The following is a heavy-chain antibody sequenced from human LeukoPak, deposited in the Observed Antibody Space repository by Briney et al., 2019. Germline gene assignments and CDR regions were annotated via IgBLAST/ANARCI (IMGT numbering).Heavy chain of an antibody. J-gene: IGHJ4*02. CDR1: GYTFTGYY. CDR3: ARDQSHYDSSGYQGYYFDY. Sequence: ASVKVSCKASGYTFTGYYMHWVRQAPGQGLEWMGWINPNSGGTNYAQKFQGRVTMTRDTSISTAYMELSRLRSDDTAVYYCARDQSHYDSSGYQGYYFDYWGQGTLVTVSS. CDR2: INPNSGGT. D-gene: IGHD3-22*01. V-gene: IGHV1-2*02.